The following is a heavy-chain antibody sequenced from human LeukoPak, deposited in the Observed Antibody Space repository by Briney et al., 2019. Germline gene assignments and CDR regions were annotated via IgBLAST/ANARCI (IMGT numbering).Heavy chain of an antibody. J-gene: IGHJ4*02. V-gene: IGHV1-2*02. CDR3: ARANFLYCSSTSCLFDY. CDR1: GYTFTDYY. D-gene: IGHD2-2*01. CDR2: INPNDGDT. Sequence: ASVNVSSTASGYTFTDYYMHWVRQAPGQGFEWMGWINPNDGDTYYAQKFQGRVTMTRDTSISTAHMEVSRLRSDDTAVYYCARANFLYCSSTSCLFDYWGQGTLVTVSS.